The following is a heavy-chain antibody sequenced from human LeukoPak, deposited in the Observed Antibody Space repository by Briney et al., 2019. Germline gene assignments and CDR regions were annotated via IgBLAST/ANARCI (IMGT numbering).Heavy chain of an antibody. J-gene: IGHJ4*02. CDR1: GGSISSYY. Sequence: KASETLSLTCTVSGGSISSYYWSWIRQPQGKGLEWIGYIYYSGSTNYNPSLKSRVTITVDTSKNQFSLKLSSVTAADTAVYYCARTGGYGGNSYNFDYWGQGTLVTVSS. CDR2: IYYSGST. D-gene: IGHD4-23*01. V-gene: IGHV4-59*01. CDR3: ARTGGYGGNSYNFDY.